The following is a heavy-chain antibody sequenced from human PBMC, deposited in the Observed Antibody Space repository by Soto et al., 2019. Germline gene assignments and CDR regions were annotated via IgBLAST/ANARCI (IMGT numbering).Heavy chain of an antibody. CDR3: ARVMRSLLSITALDT. V-gene: IGHV1-46*01. CDR2: IDPSGGKT. D-gene: IGHD6-6*01. J-gene: IGHJ5*02. CDR1: GYTFTRDQ. Sequence: QVQLVQSGAEVKKPGASVKVSCKASGYTFTRDQIHWVRQAPGQGLEWMGMIDPSGGKTNYAQKFQGRVTRTRDTSTSTVYMALSSLRSDDSAIYVCARVMRSLLSITALDTWGQGTLVTVSS.